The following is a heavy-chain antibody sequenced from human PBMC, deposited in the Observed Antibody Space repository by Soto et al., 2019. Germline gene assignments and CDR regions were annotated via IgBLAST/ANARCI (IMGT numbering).Heavy chain of an antibody. CDR1: GFTFSNYG. V-gene: IGHV1-18*01. Sequence: GASVKVSCKASGFTFSNYGLNWVRQAPGQGLEWMGWVSANNGHTNYDKNLQGRVTVTLDKYARNAFMQMWGLTHDDTAVYFCARANGYYDLWAQGPLVTLSS. D-gene: IGHD2-8*01. CDR2: VSANNGHT. CDR3: ARANGYYDL. J-gene: IGHJ4*02.